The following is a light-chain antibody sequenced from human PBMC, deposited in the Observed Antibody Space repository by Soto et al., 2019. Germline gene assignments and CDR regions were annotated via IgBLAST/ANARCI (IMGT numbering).Light chain of an antibody. CDR1: QTITNDY. V-gene: IGKV3D-20*02. Sequence: ESVLTQSPGTLSLSPGEGASLSCRASQTITNDYLAWYQQRPGQAPRLLIYGASSRATGFPDRFSGSGSGTDFTLTISRLEPEDFAVYYCQQRSNWPLTFGGGTKVDIK. J-gene: IGKJ4*01. CDR3: QQRSNWPLT. CDR2: GAS.